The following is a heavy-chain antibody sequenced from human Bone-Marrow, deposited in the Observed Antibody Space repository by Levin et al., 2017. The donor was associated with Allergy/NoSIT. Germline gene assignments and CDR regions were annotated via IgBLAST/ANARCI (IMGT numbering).Heavy chain of an antibody. D-gene: IGHD4-17*01. CDR1: GFSFASYG. J-gene: IGHJ5*02. CDR2: ISGSGALT. V-gene: IGHV3-23*01. Sequence: GESLKISCAASGFSFASYGMSWIRQAPGKGLEWVSAISGSGALTYYADSVKGRFTISRDNSKGTLNLQMSSLRAEDTARYYWACDIGELDYGDYEGGRWFDPWGQGTPVTVSS. CDR3: ACDIGELDYGDYEGGRWFDP.